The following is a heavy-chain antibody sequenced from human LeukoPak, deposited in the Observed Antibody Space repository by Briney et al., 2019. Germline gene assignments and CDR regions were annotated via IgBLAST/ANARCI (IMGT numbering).Heavy chain of an antibody. CDR3: AATYCSSTSCRDAFDI. D-gene: IGHD2-2*01. CDR2: IYPGDSDT. CDR1: GYSFTSYW. J-gene: IGHJ3*02. Sequence: GESLKISCKGSGYSFTSYWIGWVRQMPGKGLEWMGIIYPGDSDTRYSPSFQGQVTISADKSISTAYLQWSSLEASDTAMYYCAATYCSSTSCRDAFDIWGQGTMVTVSS. V-gene: IGHV5-51*01.